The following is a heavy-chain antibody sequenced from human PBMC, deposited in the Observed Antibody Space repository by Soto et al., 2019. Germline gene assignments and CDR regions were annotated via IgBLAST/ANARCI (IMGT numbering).Heavy chain of an antibody. CDR1: GFAFNRQW. V-gene: IGHV3-7*01. CDR3: ARGFRSPPDY. Sequence: GGALGLHCVVSGFAFNRQWMYWVRRTPGQGLEFVAKISPDGSSKDYVDSVKGRFTISRVDAKNSLYLQMNTLRAEDTAVYYCARGFRSPPDYWGQGTLVTVSS. CDR2: ISPDGSSK. J-gene: IGHJ4*02.